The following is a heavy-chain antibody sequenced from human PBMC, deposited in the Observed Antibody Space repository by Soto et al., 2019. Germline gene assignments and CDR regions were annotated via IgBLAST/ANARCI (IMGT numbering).Heavy chain of an antibody. J-gene: IGHJ4*02. CDR3: ARGGTRSADHPTY. V-gene: IGHV4-4*07. CDR2: IYSSGSA. CDR1: GDSINNYY. D-gene: IGHD1-1*01. Sequence: VRLQESGPGLVAPSETLSLTCSVSGDSINNYYWSWIRQPAGKGLEWIGRIYSSGSANYTPAHKTPGTTSVETSKNQVFLSVTSVTAADTAVYFCARGGTRSADHPTYWGQGIQVIVSS.